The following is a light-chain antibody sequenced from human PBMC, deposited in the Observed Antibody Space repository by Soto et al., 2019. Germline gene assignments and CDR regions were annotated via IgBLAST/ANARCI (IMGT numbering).Light chain of an antibody. V-gene: IGLV4-69*01. CDR3: QTWGTGIHLV. CDR2: LNSDGSH. Sequence: QLVLTQSPSASASLGASVKLTCTLSSGHSDYAIAWHQQQPEKGPRFLMKLNSDGSHNKGDEIPDRFSGSTSGADRYLTISSLQSEDEADYYCQTWGTGIHLVFGGGTKLTVL. J-gene: IGLJ2*01. CDR1: SGHSDYA.